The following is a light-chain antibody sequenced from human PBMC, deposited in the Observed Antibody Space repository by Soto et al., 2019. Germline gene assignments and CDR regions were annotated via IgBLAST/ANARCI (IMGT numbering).Light chain of an antibody. CDR1: SSDVGNYNL. J-gene: IGLJ1*01. Sequence: QSALTQPASVSGSPGQSITISCTGTSSDVGNYNLVSWYQHHPGKAPKLMIYEGIKRPSGVSNRFSGSKSGNTAPLTISGLQAEDEADYYCSSYTSSITRYVFGAGTKLTVL. V-gene: IGLV2-14*02. CDR2: EGI. CDR3: SSYTSSITRYV.